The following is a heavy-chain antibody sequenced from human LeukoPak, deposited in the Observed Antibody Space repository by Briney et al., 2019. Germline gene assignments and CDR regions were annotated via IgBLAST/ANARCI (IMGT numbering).Heavy chain of an antibody. CDR1: GYSFTSYW. D-gene: IGHD2-2*01. Sequence: GESLKISCKGSGYSFTSYWIGWVRQMPGQGLGWMGCIYPGDSDTRYSPSFQGQVTMSVDKANNTAYLQWSGLKASDAATYYCARRRRYCTSTTCYDDFFDYWGHGTLVSVSS. V-gene: IGHV5-51*01. J-gene: IGHJ4*01. CDR2: IYPGDSDT. CDR3: ARRRRYCTSTTCYDDFFDY.